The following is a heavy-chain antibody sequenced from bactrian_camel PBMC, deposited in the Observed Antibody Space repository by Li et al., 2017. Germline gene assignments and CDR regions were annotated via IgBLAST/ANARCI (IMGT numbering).Heavy chain of an antibody. CDR1: RYLRR. Sequence: VQLVESGGGSVRAGGSMTLSCTASRYLRRMGWFRQAPGKEREGVATMSTTYNTRYAAAVKGRFTISRDPDVAKNTLYLQMNDLKPEDTAIYYCAASADLGASLLLSDYEYWGQGTQVTVS. D-gene: IGHD1*01. CDR2: MSTTYNT. J-gene: IGHJ4*01. V-gene: IGHV3S53*01. CDR3: AASADLGASLLLSDYEY.